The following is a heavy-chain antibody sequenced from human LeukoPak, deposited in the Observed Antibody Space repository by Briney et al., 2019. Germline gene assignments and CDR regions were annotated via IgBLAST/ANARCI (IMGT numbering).Heavy chain of an antibody. J-gene: IGHJ5*02. CDR1: GGTFSSYA. V-gene: IGHV1-69*06. Sequence: SVKVSCKASGGTFSSYAISWVRQAPGQELEWMGGIIPIFGTANYAQKFQGRVTITADKSTSTAYMELSSLRSEDTAVYYCARAGGYYDSSGYIIWFDPWGQGTLVTVSS. D-gene: IGHD3-22*01. CDR2: IIPIFGTA. CDR3: ARAGGYYDSSGYIIWFDP.